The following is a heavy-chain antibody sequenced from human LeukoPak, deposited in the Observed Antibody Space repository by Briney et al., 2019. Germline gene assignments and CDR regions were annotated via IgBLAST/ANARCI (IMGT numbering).Heavy chain of an antibody. D-gene: IGHD1-7*01. CDR2: IIPLFGAA. Sequence: SVKVSCKASGGTFSSYAISWVRQAPGRGLEWMGGIIPLFGAAQYAQRFQGRVTITTDEFTTTAYLELSSLRSDDTAVYYCARGAGTRPIHYWGQGTLVTVSS. CDR1: GGTFSSYA. CDR3: ARGAGTRPIHY. V-gene: IGHV1-69*05. J-gene: IGHJ4*02.